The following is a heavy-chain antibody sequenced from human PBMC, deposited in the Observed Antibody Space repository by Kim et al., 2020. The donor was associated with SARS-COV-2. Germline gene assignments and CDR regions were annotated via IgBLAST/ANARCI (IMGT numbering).Heavy chain of an antibody. Sequence: GGSLRLSCAASGFTFSSYGMHWVRQAPGKGLEWVAVIWYDGSNKYYADSVKGRFTISRDNSKNTLYLQMNSLRAEDTAVYYCARGHEQGWYFDLWGRGTLVTVSS. J-gene: IGHJ2*01. CDR2: IWYDGSNK. CDR3: ARGHEQGWYFDL. CDR1: GFTFSSYG. V-gene: IGHV3-33*01.